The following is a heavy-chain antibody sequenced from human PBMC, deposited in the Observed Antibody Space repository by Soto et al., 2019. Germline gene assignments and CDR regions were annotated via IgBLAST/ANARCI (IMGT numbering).Heavy chain of an antibody. Sequence: PGGSLRLSCAASGFTFSSYGMHWVRQAPGKGLEWVAVISYDGSNKYYADSVKGRFTISRDNSKNTLYLQMNSLRAEDTAVYYCAKVMTYCSSTSCYSGYYYGMDVWGQGTTVTVSS. CDR3: AKVMTYCSSTSCYSGYYYGMDV. CDR2: ISYDGSNK. J-gene: IGHJ6*02. V-gene: IGHV3-30*18. CDR1: GFTFSSYG. D-gene: IGHD2-2*02.